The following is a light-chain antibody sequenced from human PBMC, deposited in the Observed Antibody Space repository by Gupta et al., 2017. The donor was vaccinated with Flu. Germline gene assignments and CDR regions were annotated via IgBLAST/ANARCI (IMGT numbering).Light chain of an antibody. V-gene: IGKV3-20*01. Sequence: IVLTQSPGTLSLSPGERATLSCRASQSVSSSFLAWYQQKSGQAPRLLIYGVSTRPTGIPDRFSGSGSGTDFTLAINRLEPEDVAVYYCQQYGSSPSTFGGGTKVEIK. J-gene: IGKJ4*01. CDR2: GVS. CDR1: QSVSSSF. CDR3: QQYGSSPST.